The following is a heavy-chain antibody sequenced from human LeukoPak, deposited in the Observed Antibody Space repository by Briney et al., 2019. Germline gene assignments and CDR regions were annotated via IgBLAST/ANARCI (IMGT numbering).Heavy chain of an antibody. V-gene: IGHV1-2*02. CDR3: ARVEWELLAPPSSGWAFDI. Sequence: ASVKVSCMASGYTFTGYYMHWVRQAPGQGLEWMGWINPNSGGTNYAQKFQGRVTMTRDTSISTAYMELSRLRSDDTAVYYCARVEWELLAPPSSGWAFDIWGQGTMVTVSS. J-gene: IGHJ3*02. D-gene: IGHD1-26*01. CDR1: GYTFTGYY. CDR2: INPNSGGT.